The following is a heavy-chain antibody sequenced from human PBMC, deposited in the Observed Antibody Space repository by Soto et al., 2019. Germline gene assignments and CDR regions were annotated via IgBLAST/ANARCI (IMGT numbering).Heavy chain of an antibody. CDR3: ARSGYSSAWYTAFDS. J-gene: IGHJ4*02. Sequence: KTSETLSLTCTVSGDSISGYYWNWIRQPAGKGLEWIGRIYASGSTISNRSLRSRVALSVDTSKNQFSLNLNSVTAADTAMYYCARSGYSSAWYTAFDSWSQGILVTAPQ. CDR1: GDSISGYY. D-gene: IGHD6-19*01. CDR2: IYASGST. V-gene: IGHV4-4*07.